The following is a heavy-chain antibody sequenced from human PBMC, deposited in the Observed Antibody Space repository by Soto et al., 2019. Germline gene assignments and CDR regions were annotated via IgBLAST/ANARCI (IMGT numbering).Heavy chain of an antibody. V-gene: IGHV3-30*18. Sequence: QVHLVESGGGVVQPGRYLRLSCAASGFTFSTTGMHWVRQAPGKGLEWVAMISHDGGVKHYTDSVKGRFTTSRDTSNNTVYLQMISFRPEDTAMYHCAKDLYGAGWYYDFDPWCQGTLVTVAS. D-gene: IGHD6-19*01. CDR3: AKDLYGAGWYYDFDP. CDR2: ISHDGGVK. J-gene: IGHJ5*02. CDR1: GFTFSTTG.